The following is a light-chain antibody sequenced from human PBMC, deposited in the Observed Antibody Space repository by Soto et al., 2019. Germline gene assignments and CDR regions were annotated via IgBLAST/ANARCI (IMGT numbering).Light chain of an antibody. CDR3: QQYNSYSSTWT. CDR2: KAS. Sequence: DIQMTQSPSTLSASVGDRVTITCRACQSISGWLAWYQQKPGKAPKLLIYKASNLESGVPSRFSGSGSGTEFTLTNSSLQPDDFATYYCQQYNSYSSTWTFGQGTKVEIK. V-gene: IGKV1-5*03. J-gene: IGKJ1*01. CDR1: QSISGW.